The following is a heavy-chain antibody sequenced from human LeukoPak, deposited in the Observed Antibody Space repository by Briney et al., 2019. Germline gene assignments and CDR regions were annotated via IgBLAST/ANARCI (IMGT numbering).Heavy chain of an antibody. CDR2: IYPGDSDT. J-gene: IGHJ4*02. D-gene: IGHD1-26*01. CDR3: ARTGYSGTYYIDY. V-gene: IGHV5-51*01. CDR1: GYTFTNFW. Sequence: GESLKTSCQGSGYTFTNFWIGWVRQMPGKGLEWMGIIYPGDSDTTYSPSFQGLVTMSADKSINTAYLQWNNLKASDTAIYYCARTGYSGTYYIDYWGQGTLVTVSS.